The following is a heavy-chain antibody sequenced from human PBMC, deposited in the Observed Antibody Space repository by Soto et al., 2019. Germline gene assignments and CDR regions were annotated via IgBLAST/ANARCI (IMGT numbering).Heavy chain of an antibody. J-gene: IGHJ6*02. D-gene: IGHD2-2*03. CDR2: ISYDGSNK. V-gene: IGHV3-30*18. Sequence: GGSLGLSCAASGFTFGSYGMHWVRQAPGKGLEWVAVISYDGSNKYYADSVKGRFTISRDNSKNTLYLQMNSLRAEDTAVYYCAKRDRQLDIYYYYGMDVWGQGTTVTVSS. CDR1: GFTFGSYG. CDR3: AKRDRQLDIYYYYGMDV.